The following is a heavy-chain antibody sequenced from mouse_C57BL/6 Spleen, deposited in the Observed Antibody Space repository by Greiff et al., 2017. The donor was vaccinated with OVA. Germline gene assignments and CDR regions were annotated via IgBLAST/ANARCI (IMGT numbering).Heavy chain of an antibody. V-gene: IGHV10-3*01. Sequence: EVQRVESGGGLVQPKGSLKLSCAASGFTFNTYAMHWVRQAPGKGLEWVARIRSKSSNYATYYADSVKDRFTISRDDSQSMLYLQMNNLKTEDTAMYYCVREGGYYGYDGFAYWGQGTLVTVSA. CDR3: VREGGYYGYDGFAY. CDR2: IRSKSSNYAT. CDR1: GFTFNTYA. D-gene: IGHD2-2*01. J-gene: IGHJ3*01.